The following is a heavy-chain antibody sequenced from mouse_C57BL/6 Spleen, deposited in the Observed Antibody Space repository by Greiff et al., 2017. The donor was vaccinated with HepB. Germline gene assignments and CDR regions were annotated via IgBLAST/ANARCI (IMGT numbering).Heavy chain of an antibody. Sequence: EVQLQQSGPELVKPGASVKISCKASGYSFTGYYMNWVKQSPEKSLEWIGEINPSTGGTTYNQKFKAKATLTVDKSSSTAYMQLKSLTSEDSAVYYCARVFLYGSSFDYWGQGTTLTVSS. V-gene: IGHV1-42*01. CDR2: INPSTGGT. CDR1: GYSFTGYY. D-gene: IGHD1-1*01. J-gene: IGHJ2*01. CDR3: ARVFLYGSSFDY.